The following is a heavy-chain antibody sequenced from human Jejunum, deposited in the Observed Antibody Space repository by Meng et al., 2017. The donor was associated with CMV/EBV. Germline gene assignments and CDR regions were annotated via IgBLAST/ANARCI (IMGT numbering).Heavy chain of an antibody. CDR2: IIAIFKTP. Sequence: QVQLMQSGAEVKEPGSSMKVSCKSSGGSVNNYAFNWVRQAPGQGREWMGGIIAIFKTPNYAQKFQGRLTITADASTGTSYMELTSLTSEDTAVYYCARGFLNGYQPFDYWGQGTLVTVSS. CDR3: ARGFLNGYQPFDY. V-gene: IGHV1-69*12. J-gene: IGHJ4*02. D-gene: IGHD5-24*01. CDR1: GGSVNNYA.